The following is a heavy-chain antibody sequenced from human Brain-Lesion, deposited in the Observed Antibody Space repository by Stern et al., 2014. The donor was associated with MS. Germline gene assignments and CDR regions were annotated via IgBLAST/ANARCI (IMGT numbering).Heavy chain of an antibody. Sequence: VQLLESGPEVKKPGSSVQVSCKASGGTFGTYPITWLRQAPGQGLELMGRIIPIFGSPNYAQKFQGRVTITADRSTTTVYMKLSSLKSDDAAVYYCAKDGPALVTNWFDPWGRGTLVTVSS. CDR3: AKDGPALVTNWFDP. J-gene: IGHJ5*02. CDR1: GGTFGTYP. CDR2: IIPIFGSP. D-gene: IGHD5-18*01. V-gene: IGHV1-69*06.